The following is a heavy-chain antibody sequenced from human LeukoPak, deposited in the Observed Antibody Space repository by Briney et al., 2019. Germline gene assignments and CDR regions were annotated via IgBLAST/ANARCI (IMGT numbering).Heavy chain of an antibody. J-gene: IGHJ4*02. CDR2: IYYSGST. V-gene: IGHV4-4*02. CDR3: ARRNVYSSSWDYFDY. Sequence: SETLSLTCAVSGGSISSTHWWSWVRQPPGKGLEWIGYIYYSGSTNYNPSLKSRVTISVDTSKNQFSLKPSSVTAADTAVYYCARRNVYSSSWDYFDYWGQGTLVTVSS. CDR1: GGSISSTHW. D-gene: IGHD6-13*01.